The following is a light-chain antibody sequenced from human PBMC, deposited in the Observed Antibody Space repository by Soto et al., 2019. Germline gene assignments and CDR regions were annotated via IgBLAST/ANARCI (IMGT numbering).Light chain of an antibody. CDR1: TSNIGSNI. CDR3: STWDDSLNGWV. CDR2: SSN. J-gene: IGLJ2*01. V-gene: IGLV1-44*01. Sequence: QSVLTQPPSASGTPGQRVTISCSGSTSNIGSNIVNWYQQLPGTAPKLLIYSSNQRPSGVPDRFAGSKSGTSASLDISGLQSGDEADYYCSTWDDSLNGWVFGGGTKLTVL.